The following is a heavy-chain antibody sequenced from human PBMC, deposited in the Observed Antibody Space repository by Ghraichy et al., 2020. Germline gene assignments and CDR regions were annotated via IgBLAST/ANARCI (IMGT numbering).Heavy chain of an antibody. CDR1: GGSIRSISYY. J-gene: IGHJ4*02. V-gene: IGHV4-39*01. D-gene: IGHD3-10*01. CDR3: ARNVGWYGEFDY. Sequence: SETLSLTCTVSGGSIRSISYYWGWTRQPPGKGLEWIGSINYSGNTYYNPSLKSRFTISVYTSKNQFSLKLSSVTAADTAGYYCARNVGWYGEFDYWGQGTLVTVSS. CDR2: INYSGNT.